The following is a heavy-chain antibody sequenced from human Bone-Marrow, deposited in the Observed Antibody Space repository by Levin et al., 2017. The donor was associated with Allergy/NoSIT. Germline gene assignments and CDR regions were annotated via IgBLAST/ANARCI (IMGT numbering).Heavy chain of an antibody. CDR2: IVPLFDTI. V-gene: IGHV1-69*13. CDR1: GGTFGSFG. Sequence: SVKVSCKASGGTFGSFGISWVRQAPGQGLEWMGGIVPLFDTINYAQRFQDRVRITADESTSTAYMELSSLRSDDTAVYYCARDRERMREWSSGYGLDVWGQGTTVTVSS. CDR3: ARDRERMREWSSGYGLDV. D-gene: IGHD2-8*01. J-gene: IGHJ6*02.